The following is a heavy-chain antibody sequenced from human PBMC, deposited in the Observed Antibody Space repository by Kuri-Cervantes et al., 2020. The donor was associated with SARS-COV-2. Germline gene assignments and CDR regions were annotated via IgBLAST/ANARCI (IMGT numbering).Heavy chain of an antibody. V-gene: IGHV4-39*01. CDR3: ARLEPTMVRIAGDGGGFDY. CDR2: IYYSGST. D-gene: IGHD3-10*01. Sequence: SETLSLTCTVSGGSISSSSYYWGWIRQPPGKGLEWIGSIYYSGSTYYNPSLKSRVTISVDTSKNQFSLKLSPVTAADTAVYYCARLEPTMVRIAGDGGGFDYWGQGTLVTVSS. CDR1: GGSISSSSYY. J-gene: IGHJ4*02.